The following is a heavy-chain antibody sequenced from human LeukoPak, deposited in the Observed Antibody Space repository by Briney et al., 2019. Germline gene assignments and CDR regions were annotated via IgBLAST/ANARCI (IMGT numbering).Heavy chain of an antibody. CDR3: ARDETGRYFQH. CDR2: IYHSGST. Sequence: ASETLSLTCAVSGGSISSGGYSWSWIRQPPGKGLEWIGYIYHSGSTYYNPSLKSRVTMSVDTSKNQFSLKLSSVTAADTAVYYCARDETGRYFQHWGQGTLVTVSS. J-gene: IGHJ1*01. CDR1: GGSISSGGYS. V-gene: IGHV4-30-2*01.